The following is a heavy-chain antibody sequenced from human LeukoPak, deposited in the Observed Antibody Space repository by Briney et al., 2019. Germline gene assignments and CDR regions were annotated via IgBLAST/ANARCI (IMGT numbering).Heavy chain of an antibody. CDR3: AKGNWGGEYIFNL. CDR1: GFTFSSYD. Sequence: GRSLRLSCAASGFTFSSYDMNWVRQAPGKGLEWVSGISGTGDSTSYADSVKGRFTISRDNSKNMVFLQMNSLRAEDTAVYYCAKGNWGGEYIFNLWGQGTLVTVSS. J-gene: IGHJ4*02. D-gene: IGHD7-27*01. CDR2: ISGTGDST. V-gene: IGHV3-23*01.